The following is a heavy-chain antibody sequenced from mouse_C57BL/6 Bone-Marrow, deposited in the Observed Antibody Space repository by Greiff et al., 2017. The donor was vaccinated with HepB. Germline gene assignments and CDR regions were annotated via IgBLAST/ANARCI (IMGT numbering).Heavy chain of an antibody. CDR1: GFSLSTFGMG. CDR2: IWWDDDK. V-gene: IGHV8-8*01. CDR3: ARIGLITTVVATSFDY. D-gene: IGHD1-1*01. Sequence: QVTLKVSGPGILQPSQTLSLTCSFSGFSLSTFGMGVGWIRQPSGKGLELLEHIWWDDDKYNNPALKSRLTISKDTSKNHVFLKIANVDTADTATYYCARIGLITTVVATSFDYWGQGTTLTVSS. J-gene: IGHJ2*01.